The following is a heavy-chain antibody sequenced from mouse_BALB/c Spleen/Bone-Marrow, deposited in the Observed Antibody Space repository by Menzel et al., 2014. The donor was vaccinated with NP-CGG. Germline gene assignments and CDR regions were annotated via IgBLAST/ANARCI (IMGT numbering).Heavy chain of an antibody. CDR1: GYAFSTSW. CDR3: ARSDGYRTVDY. D-gene: IGHD2-3*01. J-gene: IGHJ4*01. CDR2: IYPGDGDT. V-gene: IGHV1-82*01. Sequence: QVQLQQSGPELVEPGASVKISCKASGYAFSTSWMNWVKQRPGQGLEWIGRIYPGDGDTNYNGKFKGKATLTADKSSSTAYMQLSSLTSVDSAVYFCARSDGYRTVDYWGQGTSVTVSS.